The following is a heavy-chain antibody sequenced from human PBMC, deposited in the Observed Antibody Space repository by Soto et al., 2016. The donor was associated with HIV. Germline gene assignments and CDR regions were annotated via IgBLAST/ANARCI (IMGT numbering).Heavy chain of an antibody. CDR1: GFTFSSYA. CDR2: ISGSGGST. V-gene: IGHV3-23*01. D-gene: IGHD2-15*01. J-gene: IGHJ4*02. Sequence: EVRLLESGGGLVQPGGSLRLSCAASGFTFSSYAMSWVRQAPGKGLEWVSGISGSGGSTFYADFVKGRFTISRDNSKNTLYLQMNSLRAEDTAVYYCARDCSGGNCYSGYYWGQGILVTVSS. CDR3: ARDCSGGNCYSGYY.